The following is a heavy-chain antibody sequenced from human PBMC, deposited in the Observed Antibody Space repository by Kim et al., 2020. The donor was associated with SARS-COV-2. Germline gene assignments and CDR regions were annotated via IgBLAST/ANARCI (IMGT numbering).Heavy chain of an antibody. V-gene: IGHV3-20*03. CDR3: ARGEGSGSGSYYNY. J-gene: IGHJ4*02. D-gene: IGHD3-10*01. Sequence: YADSVKGRFTMSRDNAKNSLFLQMNSLRAEDTAFYYCARGEGSGSGSYYNYGGQGTLVTVSS.